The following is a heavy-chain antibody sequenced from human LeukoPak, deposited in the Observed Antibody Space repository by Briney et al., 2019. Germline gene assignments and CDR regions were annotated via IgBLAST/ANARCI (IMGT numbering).Heavy chain of an antibody. Sequence: ASVKISCKVSGYTFTDYYVHWVQQAPGKGLEWMGLVDPEDGETIYEEKFQGRVTITADTSTDTAYMELSSLRSEDTAVYYCATLPGFVRGNYWGQGTLVTVSS. CDR3: ATLPGFVRGNY. J-gene: IGHJ4*02. D-gene: IGHD3-10*01. V-gene: IGHV1-69-2*01. CDR1: GYTFTDYY. CDR2: VDPEDGET.